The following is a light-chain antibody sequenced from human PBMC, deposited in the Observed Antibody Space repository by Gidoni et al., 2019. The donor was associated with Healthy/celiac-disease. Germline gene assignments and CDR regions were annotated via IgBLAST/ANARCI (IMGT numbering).Light chain of an antibody. CDR2: GAS. J-gene: IGKJ1*01. Sequence: RERATLSCRASQSVSSSYLAWYQQKPGQAPRLLIYGASSRATGIPDRFSGSGSGTDFTLTISRLDPEDFAVYYCQQYGSSPRTFGQGTKVEIK. CDR1: QSVSSSY. V-gene: IGKV3-20*01. CDR3: QQYGSSPRT.